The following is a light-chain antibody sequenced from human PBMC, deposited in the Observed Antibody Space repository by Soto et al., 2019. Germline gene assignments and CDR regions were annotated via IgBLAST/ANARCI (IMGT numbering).Light chain of an antibody. Sequence: DIQMTQSPSSLSASVGDRVTITCQASQDISNYLNWYQQKPGKAPMLLIYDASNLETGVPSRFSGSGSGTDFTFTISSLQPEDIATYYCQQYDNLPPLTFGGGTKVEIK. CDR2: DAS. V-gene: IGKV1-33*01. J-gene: IGKJ4*01. CDR3: QQYDNLPPLT. CDR1: QDISNY.